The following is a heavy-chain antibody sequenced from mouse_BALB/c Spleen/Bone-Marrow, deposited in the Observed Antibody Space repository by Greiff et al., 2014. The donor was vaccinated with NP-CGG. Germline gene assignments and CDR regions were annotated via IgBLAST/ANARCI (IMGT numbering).Heavy chain of an antibody. V-gene: IGHV1S41*01. CDR2: IAPGSGST. J-gene: IGHJ1*01. CDR1: GYTFTNYW. D-gene: IGHD2-2*01. CDR3: ARERYGYDGWYFDV. Sequence: DLVKPGASVKLSCKASGYTFTNYWINWIKQRPGQGLEWIGRIAPGSGSTYYNEMFKGKTTLTVDTSSSTAYIQPSSLSSEDSDVYFCARERYGYDGWYFDVWGAGTTVTVSS.